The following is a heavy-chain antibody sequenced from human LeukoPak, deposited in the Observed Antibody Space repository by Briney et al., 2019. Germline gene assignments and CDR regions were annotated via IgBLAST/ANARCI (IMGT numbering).Heavy chain of an antibody. Sequence: ASVKVSCKASGYTFTGYYMHWVRQAPGQGLEWMGWINPNSGGTNYAQKFQGRVTMTRDTSISTAYMELSRLRSDDTAVYYCARVRVGAGYYYCYMDVWGKGTTVTVSS. V-gene: IGHV1-2*02. D-gene: IGHD1-26*01. CDR2: INPNSGGT. CDR3: ARVRVGAGYYYCYMDV. J-gene: IGHJ6*03. CDR1: GYTFTGYY.